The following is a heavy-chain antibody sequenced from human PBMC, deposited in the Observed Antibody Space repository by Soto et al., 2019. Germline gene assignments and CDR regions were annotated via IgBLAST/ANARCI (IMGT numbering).Heavy chain of an antibody. J-gene: IGHJ6*02. CDR1: GFTFSSYG. D-gene: IGHD3-3*01. Sequence: GGSLRLSCAASGFTFSSYGMHWVRQAPGKGLEWVAVIWYDGSNKYYADSVKGRFTISRDNSKNTLYLQMNSLRAEDTAVYYCARDRLGDFWSGSYYGMDVWGQGTTVTV. CDR3: ARDRLGDFWSGSYYGMDV. V-gene: IGHV3-33*01. CDR2: IWYDGSNK.